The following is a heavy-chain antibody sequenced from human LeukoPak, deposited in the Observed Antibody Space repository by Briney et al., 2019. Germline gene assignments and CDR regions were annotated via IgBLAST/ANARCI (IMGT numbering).Heavy chain of an antibody. J-gene: IGHJ6*03. Sequence: GSLRLSCAASGFTFSNAWMSWVRQAPGKGLEWVGRIKSKTDGGTTDYAAPVKGRFTISRDDSKNTLYLQMNSLKTEDTAVYYCTTDRRVSTYYCYYMDVWGKGTTVTVSS. V-gene: IGHV3-15*01. D-gene: IGHD6-13*01. CDR1: GFTFSNAW. CDR2: IKSKTDGGTT. CDR3: TTDRRVSTYYCYYMDV.